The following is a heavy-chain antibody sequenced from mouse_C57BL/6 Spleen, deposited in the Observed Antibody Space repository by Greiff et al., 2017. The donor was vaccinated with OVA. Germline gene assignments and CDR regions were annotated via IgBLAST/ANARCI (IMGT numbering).Heavy chain of an antibody. D-gene: IGHD2-3*01. V-gene: IGHV1-50*01. Sequence: QVQLQQPGAELVKPGASVKLSCKASGYTFTSYWMQWVKQRPGQGLEWIGEIDPAESYTNYNQKFKGKATLTVDTSSSTAYMQLSSLTSEDYAVYYCASRVMGLYAMDYWGQGTSVTVSS. CDR3: ASRVMGLYAMDY. J-gene: IGHJ4*01. CDR2: IDPAESYT. CDR1: GYTFTSYW.